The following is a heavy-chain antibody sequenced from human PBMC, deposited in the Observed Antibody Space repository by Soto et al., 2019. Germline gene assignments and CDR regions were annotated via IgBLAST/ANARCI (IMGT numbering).Heavy chain of an antibody. CDR2: ICAYNGNT. CDR1: GYTFTSYG. J-gene: IGHJ5*02. V-gene: IGHV1-18*01. CDR3: ARVDDVDFNWFDP. Sequence: ASVKVSCKASGYTFTSYGISWVRQAPGQGLEWIGWICAYNGNTNYAQKLQGRVTMTTDTSTSTAYMELRSLRSDDTAVYYCARVDDVDFNWFDPWGQGTLVTVS. D-gene: IGHD3-3*01.